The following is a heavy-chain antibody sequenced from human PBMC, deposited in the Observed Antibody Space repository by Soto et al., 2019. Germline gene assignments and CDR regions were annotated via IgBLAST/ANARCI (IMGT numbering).Heavy chain of an antibody. CDR1: GFTFSTYA. V-gene: IGHV3-23*01. CDR2: ISASGEST. J-gene: IGHJ3*02. D-gene: IGHD4-17*01. CDR3: AHPRGYGVFDAYDI. Sequence: PGGSLRLSCAASGFTFSTYAMSWVRQAPGKGLEWVSAISASGESTYSADSVKGRFTISRDNSMNALYLQMSSLRIEDTAVYYCAHPRGYGVFDAYDIWGQGTMVTV.